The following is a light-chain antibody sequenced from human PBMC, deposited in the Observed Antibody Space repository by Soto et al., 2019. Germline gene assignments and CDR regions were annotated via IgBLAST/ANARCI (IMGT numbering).Light chain of an antibody. CDR1: QSVSGY. V-gene: IGKV3-11*01. Sequence: EVLLTQSPVTLSLPPGERATLSCRASQSVSGYLSWYQQKPGQAPRLLIFEATNRATDVPARFSGSGSWTDFTLTISSLEPEDFAVYYCQQRDSGPPYNFGQGTKLEIK. CDR3: QQRDSGPPYN. CDR2: EAT. J-gene: IGKJ2*01.